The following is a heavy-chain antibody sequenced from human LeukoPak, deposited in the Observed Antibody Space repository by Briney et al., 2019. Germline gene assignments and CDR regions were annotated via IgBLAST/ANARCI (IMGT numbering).Heavy chain of an antibody. V-gene: IGHV3-23*01. CDR2: ISTSGDST. D-gene: IGHD2-2*01. CDR3: ARKVYHRFDY. Sequence: GGSLRVSCAASGFTFSSYSMNWVRQAPGKGLEWVSAISTSGDSTYYADSVRGRFTISRDNSKNTLYLQMTSLRAEDTAVYYCARKVYHRFDYWGQGTLVTVSS. CDR1: GFTFSSYS. J-gene: IGHJ4*02.